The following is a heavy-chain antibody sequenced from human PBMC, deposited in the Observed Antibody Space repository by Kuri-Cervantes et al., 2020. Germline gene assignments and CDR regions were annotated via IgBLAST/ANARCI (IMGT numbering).Heavy chain of an antibody. Sequence: AVKVSCKPSVYTLTNYGISLVRLAPGQGLEWMGWISAHNGNTKYAQKLQGRDTVTTNTSTSTVYMELSSLRSEDTAVYYCASILQDWGIAVAGTGGFDIWGQGTMVTVSS. CDR3: ASILQDWGIAVAGTGGFDI. D-gene: IGHD6-19*01. V-gene: IGHV1-18*01. CDR1: VYTLTNYG. J-gene: IGHJ3*02. CDR2: ISAHNGNT.